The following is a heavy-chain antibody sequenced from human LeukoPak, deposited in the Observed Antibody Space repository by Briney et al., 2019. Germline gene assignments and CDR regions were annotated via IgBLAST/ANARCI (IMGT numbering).Heavy chain of an antibody. J-gene: IGHJ4*02. CDR2: MIGSGSST. D-gene: IGHD6-19*01. V-gene: IGHV3-23*01. CDR1: GFPFSNHV. CDR3: AKDETHSSGWAPFDS. Sequence: QSGGSLRLSCAASGFPFSNHVMSWVRQAPGKGLEWVSAMIGSGSSTYYADSVKGRFTISRDNARNTLFLQMNSLRVEDTAVYYCAKDETHSSGWAPFDSWGQGTLAIVSS.